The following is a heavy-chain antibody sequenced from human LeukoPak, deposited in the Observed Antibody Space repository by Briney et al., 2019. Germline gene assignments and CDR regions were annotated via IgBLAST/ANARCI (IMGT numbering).Heavy chain of an antibody. J-gene: IGHJ4*02. D-gene: IGHD6-19*01. CDR2: INPNSGGT. V-gene: IGHV1-2*02. Sequence: ASVKVSCKASGYTFTGYYMHWVRQAPGQGLEWMGWINPNSGGTNYAQKFQGRVTMTRDTSISTAYMELSRLRSDDTAVYYCARYPHGAQWLAHFDYWGQGTLVTVSS. CDR1: GYTFTGYY. CDR3: ARYPHGAQWLAHFDY.